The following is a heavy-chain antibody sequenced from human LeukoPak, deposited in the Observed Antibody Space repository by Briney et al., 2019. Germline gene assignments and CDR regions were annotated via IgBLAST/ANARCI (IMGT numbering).Heavy chain of an antibody. CDR2: ISWNSGSI. CDR3: AKDMGSGTSAYYYGMDV. CDR1: GFTFDDYA. V-gene: IGHV3-9*01. Sequence: HPGRSVRLSCAASGFTFDDYAMHWVRQAPGKGLEWVSGISWNSGSIGYADSVKGRFTISRDNAKNSLYLQMNSLRAEDTALYYCAKDMGSGTSAYYYGMDVWGQGTTVTVSS. J-gene: IGHJ6*02. D-gene: IGHD2-2*01.